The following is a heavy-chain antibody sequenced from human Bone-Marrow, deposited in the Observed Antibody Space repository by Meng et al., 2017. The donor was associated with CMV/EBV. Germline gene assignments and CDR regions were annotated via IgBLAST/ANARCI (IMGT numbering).Heavy chain of an antibody. V-gene: IGHV3-7*01. Sequence: GESLKISCATSGLIFSNCWMSWVRQAPGKGLEWVANINPDGSEKHYVDSVKGRFTISRDNAKNSLYLQMNSLRAEDTAVYYCARGHLGLGVWGQGTTVTVSS. CDR3: ARGHLGLGV. CDR1: GLIFSNCW. CDR2: INPDGSEK. J-gene: IGHJ6*02.